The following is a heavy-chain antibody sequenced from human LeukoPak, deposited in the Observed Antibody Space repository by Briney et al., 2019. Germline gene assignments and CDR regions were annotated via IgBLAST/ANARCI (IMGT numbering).Heavy chain of an antibody. Sequence: PGGSLRLSCAPSGFTFSSYAMRWVRQAPGEGLEWVSAISGSGGSTYSADSVKGRFTISRDNSKNTLYLQMNSLRAEDTAVYYCAKDLKRWQQLRWFDPWGQGTLVTVSS. CDR2: ISGSGGST. D-gene: IGHD6-13*01. V-gene: IGHV3-23*01. J-gene: IGHJ5*02. CDR1: GFTFSSYA. CDR3: AKDLKRWQQLRWFDP.